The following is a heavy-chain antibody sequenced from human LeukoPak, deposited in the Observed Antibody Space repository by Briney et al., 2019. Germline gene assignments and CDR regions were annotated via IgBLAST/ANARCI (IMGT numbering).Heavy chain of an antibody. V-gene: IGHV4-31*03. D-gene: IGHD2-2*03. CDR3: ARVAGYCSSTSCYTTYYFDY. J-gene: IGHJ4*02. CDR2: IYYSGST. CDR1: GGSISSGCYY. Sequence: TLSLTCTVSGGSISSGCYYWSWIRQHPGKGLEWIGYIYYSGSTYYNPSLKSRVTISVDTSKNQFSLKVSSVTAADTAVYYCARVAGYCSSTSCYTTYYFDYWGQGTLVTVSS.